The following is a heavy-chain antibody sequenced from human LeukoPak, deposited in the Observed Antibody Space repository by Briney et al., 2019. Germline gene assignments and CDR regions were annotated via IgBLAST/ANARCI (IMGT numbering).Heavy chain of an antibody. CDR3: ARDLRAREQTWYYMDV. D-gene: IGHD1/OR15-1a*01. V-gene: IGHV1-18*04. Sequence: GASVTVSCKASGYTFTGYYMHWVRQAPGQGLEWMGWISAHNGNTNYTQKLQGRVTMTTDTSTSTAYMELRSLRSDDTAVYYCARDLRAREQTWYYMDVWGKGTTVTISS. CDR1: GYTFTGYY. CDR2: ISAHNGNT. J-gene: IGHJ6*03.